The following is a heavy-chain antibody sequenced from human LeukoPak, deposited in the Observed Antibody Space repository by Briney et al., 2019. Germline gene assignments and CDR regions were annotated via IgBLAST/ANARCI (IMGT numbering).Heavy chain of an antibody. Sequence: RASVKVSCKASGYTFTSYYMHWVRQAPGQGLEWMGIINPSGGSTRYAQKFQDRVNMTRDTSTSTVYMKLSSLRSEDTAVYYCARGGDSSGYYYPNAAYWGQGTLVTVSS. CDR1: GYTFTSYY. D-gene: IGHD3-22*01. CDR2: INPSGGST. V-gene: IGHV1-46*01. CDR3: ARGGDSSGYYYPNAAY. J-gene: IGHJ4*02.